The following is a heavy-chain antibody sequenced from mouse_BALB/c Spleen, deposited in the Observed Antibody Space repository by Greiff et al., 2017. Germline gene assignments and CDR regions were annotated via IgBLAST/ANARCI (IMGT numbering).Heavy chain of an antibody. Sequence: QVQLQQSGAELVRPGTSVKISCKASGYAFTNYWLGWVKQRPGHGLEWIGDIYPGSGNTYYNEKFKGKATLTADKSSSTAYMQLSSLTSEDSAVYFCARGGNYFDYWGQGTTLTVSS. CDR3: ARGGNYFDY. CDR1: GYAFTNYW. J-gene: IGHJ2*01. V-gene: IGHV1-63*01. CDR2: IYPGSGNT.